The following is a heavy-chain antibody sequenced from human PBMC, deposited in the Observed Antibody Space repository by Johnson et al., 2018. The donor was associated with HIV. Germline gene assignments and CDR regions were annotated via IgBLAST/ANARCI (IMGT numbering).Heavy chain of an antibody. D-gene: IGHD2-15*01. CDR2: ISSSGSNI. J-gene: IGHJ3*02. V-gene: IGHV3-11*04. CDR3: ARPTYGSGGSCKPPVSTDDAFDI. Sequence: QVQLVESGGGVVQPGRSLRLSCAASGFNFSDYYMRWIRQAPGKGLEWVSYISSSGSNIYYADSVKGRFTISRDNAKHSLYLQMNNLRAEDTAVYYFARPTYGSGGSCKPPVSTDDAFDIWGQGTMVTVSS. CDR1: GFNFSDYY.